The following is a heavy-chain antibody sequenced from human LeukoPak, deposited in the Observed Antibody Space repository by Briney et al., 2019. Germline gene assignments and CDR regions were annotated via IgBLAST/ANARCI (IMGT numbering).Heavy chain of an antibody. Sequence: SQTLSLTCTVSGDSISSGGYYWSWIRQHPGKGLEWIGYIYYSGSTYYNPSLKSRVTISVDTSKNQFSLKLSSVTAADTAVYYCASIVVVTGTTYGMDVWGQGTTVTVSS. CDR1: GDSISSGGYY. V-gene: IGHV4-31*03. D-gene: IGHD2-21*02. CDR3: ASIVVVTGTTYGMDV. CDR2: IYYSGST. J-gene: IGHJ6*02.